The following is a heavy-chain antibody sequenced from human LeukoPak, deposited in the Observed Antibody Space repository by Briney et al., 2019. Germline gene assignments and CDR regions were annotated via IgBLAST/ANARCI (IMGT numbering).Heavy chain of an antibody. CDR1: GYSFTSSW. J-gene: IGHJ5*02. CDR2: INPGDSDA. Sequence: GESLKISCQASGYSFTSSWIGWARQMPGKGLEWMAIINPGDSDARYSPSFQGQVTISADKSISTVYLQWGSLKASDTAMYYCARQPGAGWFDPWGQGTLVTVSS. V-gene: IGHV5-51*01. D-gene: IGHD3-10*01. CDR3: ARQPGAGWFDP.